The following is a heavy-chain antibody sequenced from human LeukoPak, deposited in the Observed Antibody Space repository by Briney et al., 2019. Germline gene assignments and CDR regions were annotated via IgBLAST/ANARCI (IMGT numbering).Heavy chain of an antibody. V-gene: IGHV3-66*01. Sequence: GSLRLSCAASGLTVSNNYLSWVRQAPGKGLEWVSVLYVDGSTYYADSVKGRFTISRDNSKNMMYLQMNSLRADDTAVYYCARDVSSRRLDYWGQGTLVTVSS. CDR1: GLTVSNNY. CDR2: LYVDGST. CDR3: ARDVSSRRLDY. D-gene: IGHD2/OR15-2a*01. J-gene: IGHJ4*02.